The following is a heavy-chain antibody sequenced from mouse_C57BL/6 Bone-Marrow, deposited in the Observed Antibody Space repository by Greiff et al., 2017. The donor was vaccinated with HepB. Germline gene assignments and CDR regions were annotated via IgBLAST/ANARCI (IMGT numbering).Heavy chain of an antibody. CDR2: IYPGDGDT. CDR3: ARFPSLHYYGSSPRGEGY. J-gene: IGHJ2*01. V-gene: IGHV1-82*01. Sequence: QVQLQQSGPELVKPGASVKISCKASGYAFSSSWMNWVKQRPGKGLEWIGRIYPGDGDTNYNGKFKGKATLTADKSSSTAYMQLSSLTSEDSAVYFCARFPSLHYYGSSPRGEGYWGQGTTLTVSS. D-gene: IGHD1-1*01. CDR1: GYAFSSSW.